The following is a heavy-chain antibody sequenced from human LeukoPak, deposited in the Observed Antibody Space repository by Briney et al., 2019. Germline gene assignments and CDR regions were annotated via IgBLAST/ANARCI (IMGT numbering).Heavy chain of an antibody. CDR1: GFTFNRFY. D-gene: IGHD2-8*01. CDR3: VSDVLMVYAHFDY. J-gene: IGHJ4*02. Sequence: PGGSLRLSCSASGFTFNRFYLHWVRQAPGKGLEYVSAISSNGGSTYYADSVKGRFTISRDNSKNTLYLQMSSLRAEDTAVYYCVSDVLMVYAHFDYWGQGTLVTVSS. V-gene: IGHV3-64D*06. CDR2: ISSNGGST.